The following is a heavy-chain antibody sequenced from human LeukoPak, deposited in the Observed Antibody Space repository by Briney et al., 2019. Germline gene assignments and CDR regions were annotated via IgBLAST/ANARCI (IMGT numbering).Heavy chain of an antibody. J-gene: IGHJ5*02. D-gene: IGHD6-19*01. CDR1: GYTFTGYY. CDR2: MNPNSGNT. V-gene: IGHV1-8*02. Sequence: ASVKVSCKASGYTFTGYYIHWVRQAPGQGLEWMGWMNPNSGNTGYAQKFQGRVTMTRNTSISTAYMELSSLRSEDTAVYYCARGPRGSSGWYLTFGPWGQGTLVTVSS. CDR3: ARGPRGSSGWYLTFGP.